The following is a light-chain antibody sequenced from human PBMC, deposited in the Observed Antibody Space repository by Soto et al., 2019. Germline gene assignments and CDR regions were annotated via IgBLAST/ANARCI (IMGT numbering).Light chain of an antibody. V-gene: IGKV3-20*01. Sequence: EIVLTQSPGTLSLSPGERATLSCRASQSISSNYLAWYQQKPGQAPRLLIYGASNRANGIPERFSGSGSATDFTLTISRLEPEDFAVFYCQQYGSSPWTFGQGTNVEIK. CDR2: GAS. CDR3: QQYGSSPWT. J-gene: IGKJ1*01. CDR1: QSISSNY.